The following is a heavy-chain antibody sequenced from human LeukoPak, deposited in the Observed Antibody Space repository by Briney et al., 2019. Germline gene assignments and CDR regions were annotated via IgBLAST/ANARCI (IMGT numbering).Heavy chain of an antibody. CDR3: VRRYYYDGTGSYFDY. V-gene: IGHV5-51*04. CDR1: GYNFATHW. J-gene: IGHJ4*02. CDR2: IYPGDSDA. Sequence: GASLQISCQGSGYNFATHWIAWVRPMPGKGLESMGIIYPGDSDARYNPSFQGQVTISVDKRISTAYMQWNSLEASDTAMYYCVRRYYYDGTGSYFDYWGQGTLVTVSS. D-gene: IGHD3-22*01.